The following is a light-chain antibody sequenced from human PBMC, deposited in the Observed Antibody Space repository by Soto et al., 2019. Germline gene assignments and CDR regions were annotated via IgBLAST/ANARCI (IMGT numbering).Light chain of an antibody. V-gene: IGKV3-20*01. CDR3: QLYGTSPFT. J-gene: IGKJ3*01. Sequence: EIVLTQSPGTLSLSPGEGATLSYRASQSVSSNSLAWYQQKPGQAPRLLIYGASTRAGGVPDRFSGSGSGTDFTLTISRLEPEDFAVYYCQLYGTSPFTFGPGTKVDIK. CDR2: GAS. CDR1: QSVSSNS.